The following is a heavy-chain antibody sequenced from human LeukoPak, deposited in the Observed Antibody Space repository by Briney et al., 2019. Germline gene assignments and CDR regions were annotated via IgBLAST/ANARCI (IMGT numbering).Heavy chain of an antibody. CDR1: GYTFTSYY. CDR3: ARGVIGYCSSTSCLGRGYYFDY. CDR2: INPSGGST. D-gene: IGHD2-2*01. V-gene: IGHV1-46*01. Sequence: ASVKVSCKASGYTFTSYYMHWVRQAPGQGLEWMGIINPSGGSTSYAQKFQGRVTMTRDTSTSTVYMELSSLRPEDTAVYYCARGVIGYCSSTSCLGRGYYFDYWGQGTLVTVSS. J-gene: IGHJ4*02.